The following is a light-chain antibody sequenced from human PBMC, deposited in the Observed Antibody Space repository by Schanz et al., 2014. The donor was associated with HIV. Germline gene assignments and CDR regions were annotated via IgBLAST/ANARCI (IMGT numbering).Light chain of an antibody. V-gene: IGLV2-14*03. J-gene: IGLJ1*01. CDR2: DVN. CDR1: STDIGDDNY. Sequence: QSALAQPASMSASPGQSITISCVGSSTDIGDDNYVSWYQHHPGTAPKLLIYDVNIRPSGVSDRFAGSKSGNTASLTISGLQAEDEADYYCASYTNSATFVFGTGTKLTVL. CDR3: ASYTNSATFV.